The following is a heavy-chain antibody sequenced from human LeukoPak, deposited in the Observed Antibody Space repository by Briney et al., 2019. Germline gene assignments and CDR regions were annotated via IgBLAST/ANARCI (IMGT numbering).Heavy chain of an antibody. CDR1: GYTFTSYG. J-gene: IGHJ3*02. V-gene: IGHV1-18*01. CDR2: ISAYNGNT. D-gene: IGHD1-26*01. Sequence: ASVKVSCKASGYTFTSYGIGWVRQAPGQGLEWMGWISAYNGNTNYAQKLQGRVTMTTDTSTSTAYMELRSLRSDDTAVYYCARDTSERELLRFDAFDIWGQGTMVTVSS. CDR3: ARDTSERELLRFDAFDI.